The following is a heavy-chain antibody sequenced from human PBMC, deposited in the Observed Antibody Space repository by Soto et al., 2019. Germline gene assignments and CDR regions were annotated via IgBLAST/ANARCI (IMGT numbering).Heavy chain of an antibody. CDR1: GGTFRTYA. CDR2: IIPIFGKV. D-gene: IGHD6-19*01. CDR3: AKGAVAGTPTSYYYYGMDV. Sequence: QVQLLQSGAEVKKPGSSVRVSCEASGGTFRTYAISLVRQAPGQGLEWMGEIIPIFGKVNYAQKFQGRVTITADESTTTVYMDLRSLTSEDTAVYYCAKGAVAGTPTSYYYYGMDVWGQGTTVTVS. V-gene: IGHV1-69*12. J-gene: IGHJ6*02.